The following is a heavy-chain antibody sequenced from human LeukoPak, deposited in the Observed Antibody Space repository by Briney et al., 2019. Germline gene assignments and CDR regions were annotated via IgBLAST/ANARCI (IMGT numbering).Heavy chain of an antibody. CDR3: ATSPSYCSSTSCSPH. Sequence: PGGSLRLSCAASGFTFSSYAMSWVRQAPGKGLEWVSAISGSGGSTYYADSVKGRFTISRDNSKNTLYLQMNSLRAEDTAVYYCATSPSYCSSTSCSPHWGQGTLVTVSS. D-gene: IGHD2-2*01. CDR2: ISGSGGST. CDR1: GFTFSSYA. V-gene: IGHV3-23*01. J-gene: IGHJ4*02.